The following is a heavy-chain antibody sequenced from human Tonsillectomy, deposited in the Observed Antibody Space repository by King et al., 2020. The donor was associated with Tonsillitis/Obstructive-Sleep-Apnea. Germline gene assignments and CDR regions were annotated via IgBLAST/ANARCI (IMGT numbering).Heavy chain of an antibody. D-gene: IGHD2-2*01. V-gene: IGHV1-2*06. CDR1: GYTFTGYY. CDR2: INPNSGGT. J-gene: IGHJ6*03. Sequence: VQLVESGAEVKKPGASVKVSCTASGYTFTGYYMHWVRQAPGQGLEWMGRINPNSGGTDYAQKFQGRVTMTRDTSISTAFMDLSRLTSDDTAVYYCARDHQSVMDVWGKGTTVTVSS. CDR3: ARDHQSVMDV.